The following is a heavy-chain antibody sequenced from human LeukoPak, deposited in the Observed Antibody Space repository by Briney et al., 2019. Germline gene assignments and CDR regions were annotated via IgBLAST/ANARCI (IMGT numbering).Heavy chain of an antibody. CDR2: ISGSGGST. CDR3: AKGAYDFMDV. D-gene: IGHD3-3*01. V-gene: IGHV3-23*01. J-gene: IGHJ6*04. Sequence: GGSLRLSCAASGFTFSSYAMSWVRQAPGKGLEWVSAISGSGGSTYYADSVKGRFTISRDNSKNTLYLQMNSLRVEDTAIYYYAKGAYDFMDVWGNGTTVTVSS. CDR1: GFTFSSYA.